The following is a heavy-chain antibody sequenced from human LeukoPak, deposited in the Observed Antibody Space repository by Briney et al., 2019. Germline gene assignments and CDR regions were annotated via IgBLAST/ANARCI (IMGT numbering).Heavy chain of an antibody. D-gene: IGHD6-13*01. CDR1: GYTFNSYY. J-gene: IGHJ4*03. Sequence: SVKVSCKASGYTFNSYYIHWVRQAPGQGLGGMGIINPSGGSTTYAQKVRGRVSMTRSTSTSKAYLELSSLSSERTAGYYCVRIVATAGKEVYYCGHGTLVTVSS. V-gene: IGHV1-46*02. CDR3: VRIVATAGKEVYY. CDR2: INPSGGST.